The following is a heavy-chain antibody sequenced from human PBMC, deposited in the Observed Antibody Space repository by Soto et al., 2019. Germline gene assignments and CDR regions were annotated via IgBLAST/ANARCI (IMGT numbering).Heavy chain of an antibody. CDR3: AGDLARGGPTNEY. Sequence: EVQVVESGGGLVQPGGSLRLSCAASGFTFSDHYVDWVRQAPGKGLEWVGRIRNKANRYTTEYAAPVKGRFTISRDDSKNSVFLQMDSLQLEGTAVYLCAGDLARGGPTNEYWGQRTLVTVSS. D-gene: IGHD1-26*01. V-gene: IGHV3-72*01. CDR1: GFTFSDHY. CDR2: IRNKANRYTT. J-gene: IGHJ4*02.